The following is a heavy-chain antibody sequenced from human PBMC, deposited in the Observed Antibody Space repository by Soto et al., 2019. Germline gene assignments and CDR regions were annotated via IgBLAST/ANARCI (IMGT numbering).Heavy chain of an antibody. CDR2: ISYDGSNK. V-gene: IGHV3-30*18. J-gene: IGHJ4*02. Sequence: GGSLRLSCAASGFTFSSYGMHWVRQAPGKGLEWVAVISYDGSNKYYADSVKGRFTISRDNSKNTLYLQMNSLRAEDTAVYYCAKDSTHGGYVSYWGQGTLVTVSS. CDR1: GFTFSSYG. D-gene: IGHD5-12*01. CDR3: AKDSTHGGYVSY.